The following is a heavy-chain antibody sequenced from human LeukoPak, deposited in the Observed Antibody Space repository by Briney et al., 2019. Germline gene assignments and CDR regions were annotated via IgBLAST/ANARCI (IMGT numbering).Heavy chain of an antibody. Sequence: PSETLSLTCAVYGGSFSGYYWSWIRQPPGKGLEWIGEINHSGSTNYNPSLKSRVTISVDTSKNQFSLKLSSVTAADTAVYYCARGFRLHYYGSGSSVVFDYWGQGTLVTVSS. V-gene: IGHV4-34*01. CDR3: ARGFRLHYYGSGSSVVFDY. D-gene: IGHD3-10*01. J-gene: IGHJ4*02. CDR1: GGSFSGYY. CDR2: INHSGST.